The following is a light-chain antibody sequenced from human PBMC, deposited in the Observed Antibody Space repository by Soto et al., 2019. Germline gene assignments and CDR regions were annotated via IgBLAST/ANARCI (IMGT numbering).Light chain of an antibody. J-gene: IGKJ4*01. CDR2: VAS. CDR1: QSVSSN. Sequence: EIVMTQSPATLSVSPGERATRSCRASQSVSSNLAWYQQKPGQAPRLLIYVASTRATGIPARFSGSGSGTEFTLTISSLQSEDFAVYYCQQYNKWPLSFGGGTKVEIK. V-gene: IGKV3D-15*01. CDR3: QQYNKWPLS.